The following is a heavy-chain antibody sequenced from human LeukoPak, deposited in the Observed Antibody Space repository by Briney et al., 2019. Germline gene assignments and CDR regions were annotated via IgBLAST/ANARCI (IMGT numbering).Heavy chain of an antibody. V-gene: IGHV3-30*04. J-gene: IGHJ4*02. CDR2: ISYDGSNK. Sequence: GGSLRLSCAASGFTFSSYAMHWVRQAPGKGLEWVAVISYDGSNKYYADSVKGRFTIFRDNSKNTLYLQMNSLRAEDTAVYYCARLTVTENFDYWGQGTLVTVSS. D-gene: IGHD5-18*01. CDR1: GFTFSSYA. CDR3: ARLTVTENFDY.